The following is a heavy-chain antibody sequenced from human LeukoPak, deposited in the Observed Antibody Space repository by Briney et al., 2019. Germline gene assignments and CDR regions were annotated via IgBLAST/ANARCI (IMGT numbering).Heavy chain of an antibody. V-gene: IGHV3-23*01. CDR3: AKAGFYDILTDGLDI. Sequence: GGSLRLSCEASGFTFSNHGMSWVRQAPGKGLEWVSGIRGSGFSTDYADSVKGRFTISRDNSKNTLYLQMNSLRVEDTAVYYCAKAGFYDILTDGLDIWGQGTMVIVSS. J-gene: IGHJ3*02. D-gene: IGHD3-9*01. CDR1: GFTFSNHG. CDR2: IRGSGFST.